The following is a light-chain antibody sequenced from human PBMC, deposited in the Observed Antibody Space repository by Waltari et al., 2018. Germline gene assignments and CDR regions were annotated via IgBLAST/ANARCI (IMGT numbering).Light chain of an antibody. CDR1: SSNIGNGY. CDR3: GTWDSSLSTVV. V-gene: IGLV1-51*01. CDR2: DNM. Sequence: QSVLTQPPSVSAPPGQKATMSCSGSSSNIGNGYVSWYQHVPGTAPKLLIYDNMKRPSGIPDRFSASKSGTSATLDITGLQTGDEADYFCGTWDSSLSTVVFGGGTKLTVL. J-gene: IGLJ2*01.